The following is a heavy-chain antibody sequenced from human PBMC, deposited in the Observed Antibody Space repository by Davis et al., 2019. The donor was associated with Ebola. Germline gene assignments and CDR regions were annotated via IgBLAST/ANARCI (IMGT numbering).Heavy chain of an antibody. CDR1: GFTFSGSA. J-gene: IGHJ4*02. Sequence: PGGSLRLSCAASGFTFSGSAMHWVRQASGKGLEWVSSISSSSSYIYYADSVKGRFTISRDNAKNSLYLQMNSLRAEDTAVYYCAKDGNYDFWSGYPSPLDYWGQGTLVTVSS. V-gene: IGHV3-21*01. CDR3: AKDGNYDFWSGYPSPLDY. D-gene: IGHD3-3*01. CDR2: ISSSSSYI.